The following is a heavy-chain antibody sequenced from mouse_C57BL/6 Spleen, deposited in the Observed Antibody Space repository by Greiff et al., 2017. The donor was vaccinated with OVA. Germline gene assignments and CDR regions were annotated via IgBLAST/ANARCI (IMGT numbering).Heavy chain of an antibody. J-gene: IGHJ1*03. Sequence: QVQLQQPGAELVMPGASVKLSCKASGYTFTSYWMHWVKQRPGQGLEWIGEIDPSDGYTNYNQKFKGKSTLTVDKSSSTAYMQLSSLTSEDSAVYYCARRDYYGSSYLYFDVWGTGTTVTVSS. CDR3: ARRDYYGSSYLYFDV. CDR2: IDPSDGYT. V-gene: IGHV1-69*01. D-gene: IGHD1-1*01. CDR1: GYTFTSYW.